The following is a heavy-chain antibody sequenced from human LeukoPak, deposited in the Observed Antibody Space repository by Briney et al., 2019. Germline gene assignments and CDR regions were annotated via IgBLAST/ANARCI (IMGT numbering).Heavy chain of an antibody. CDR1: GGAISSSSYY. V-gene: IGHV4-39*07. J-gene: IGHJ4*02. D-gene: IGHD3-10*01. CDR3: ARFNAPGRGGYFDY. CDR2: IYYSWST. Sequence: LGTLSLTRAVSGGAISSSSYYGGSVRQPPGKGLGWVGTIYYSWSTYYNPSLKRRVTISVDTSKNQFSLQLSSVTAEDTAVYYCARFNAPGRGGYFDYWGQGTLVTVSS.